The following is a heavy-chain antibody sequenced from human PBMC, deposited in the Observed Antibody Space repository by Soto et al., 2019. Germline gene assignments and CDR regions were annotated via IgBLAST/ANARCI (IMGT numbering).Heavy chain of an antibody. Sequence: QVQLQESGPGLVKPSETLSLTCTVSGGSISSYYWSWIRQPPGQGLEWIGYIYYSGSTNYNPSLKSRVTISVDTSKNHFSLRLSSVTSADTAVYYCARSAATWFDPWVQGTLVTVSS. J-gene: IGHJ5*02. CDR1: GGSISSYY. CDR3: ARSAATWFDP. CDR2: IYYSGST. V-gene: IGHV4-59*08.